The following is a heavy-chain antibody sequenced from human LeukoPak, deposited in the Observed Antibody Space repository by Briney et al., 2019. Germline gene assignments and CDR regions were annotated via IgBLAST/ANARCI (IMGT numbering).Heavy chain of an antibody. J-gene: IGHJ4*02. CDR1: GGSISSSSYY. D-gene: IGHD6-13*01. V-gene: IGHV4-39*01. CDR2: IYYSGST. Sequence: PSETLSLTCTVSGGSISSSSYYWGWIRQPPGKGLEWIGSIYYSGSTYYNPSLKSRVTISVDTSKNQFSLKLSSVTAADTAVYYCARMCSSWAYYFDYWGQGTLVTVSS. CDR3: ARMCSSWAYYFDY.